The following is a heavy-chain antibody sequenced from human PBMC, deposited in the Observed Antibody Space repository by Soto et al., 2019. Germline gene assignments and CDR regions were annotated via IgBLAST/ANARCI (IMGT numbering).Heavy chain of an antibody. CDR3: ARAGITIFGVVMGFDY. V-gene: IGHV4-30-2*01. D-gene: IGHD3-3*01. CDR2: IYHSGST. CDR1: GGSISSGGYS. J-gene: IGHJ4*02. Sequence: QLQLQESGSGLVKPSQTLSLTCAVSGGSISSGGYSWSWIRQPPGKGLEWIGYIYHSGSTYYNPSLKSRVTISVDRSKNQFSLKLSSVTAADTAVYYCARAGITIFGVVMGFDYWGQGTLVTVSS.